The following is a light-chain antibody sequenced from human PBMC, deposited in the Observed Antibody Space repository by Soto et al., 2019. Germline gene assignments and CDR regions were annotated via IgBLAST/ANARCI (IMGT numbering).Light chain of an antibody. V-gene: IGLV2-14*01. CDR3: SSYTTTNSWV. CDR2: EVN. CDR1: GGDFGSSTY. J-gene: IGLJ3*02. Sequence: QSALIQPASVSGSPGQSLIISCTGTGGDFGSSTYVSWYQQHSGKAPKVVIYEVNKRPSGVSSRFSGAKSGSTASLTISGLQGDDEATYFCSSYTTTNSWVFGGGTKLTVL.